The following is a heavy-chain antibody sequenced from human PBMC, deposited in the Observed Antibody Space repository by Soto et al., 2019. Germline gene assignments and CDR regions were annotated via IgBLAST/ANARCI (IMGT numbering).Heavy chain of an antibody. CDR3: ARDLGPVDTYYYYGMDV. CDR2: INPSGGST. D-gene: IGHD5-18*01. Sequence: ASVKVSCKASGYTFTSYYMHWVRQAPGQGLEWMGIINPSGGSTSYAQKFQGRVTVTRDTSTSTVYMELSSLRSEDTAVYYCARDLGPVDTYYYYGMDVWGQGTTVTVSS. J-gene: IGHJ6*02. V-gene: IGHV1-46*01. CDR1: GYTFTSYY.